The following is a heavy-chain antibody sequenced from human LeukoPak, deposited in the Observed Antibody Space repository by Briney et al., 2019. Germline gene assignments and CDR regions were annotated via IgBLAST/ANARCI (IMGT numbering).Heavy chain of an antibody. CDR3: ANIGGYYYDSSGYYQDY. CDR1: GFTFSSYG. CDR2: ISYDGSNK. D-gene: IGHD3-22*01. Sequence: GGSLRLSCAASGFTFSSYGMHWVRQAPGKGLEWVAVISYDGSNKYYADSVKGRFTISRDNSKNTLYLQVNSLRAEDTAVYYCANIGGYYYDSSGYYQDYWGQGTLVTVSS. V-gene: IGHV3-30*18. J-gene: IGHJ4*02.